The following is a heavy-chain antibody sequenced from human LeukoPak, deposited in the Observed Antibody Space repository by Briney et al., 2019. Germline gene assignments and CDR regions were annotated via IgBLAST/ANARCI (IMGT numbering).Heavy chain of an antibody. CDR1: GFTFSSYG. V-gene: IGHV3-7*01. CDR2: IKQDGSEK. J-gene: IGHJ4*02. D-gene: IGHD6-13*01. Sequence: GGSLRLSCAASGFTFSSYGMHWVRQAPGKGLEWVANIKQDGSEKYYVDSVKGRFTISRDNAKSSLYLQMNSLRAEDTAVYYCVRQASSSWYYFDYWGQGTLVTVSS. CDR3: VRQASSSWYYFDY.